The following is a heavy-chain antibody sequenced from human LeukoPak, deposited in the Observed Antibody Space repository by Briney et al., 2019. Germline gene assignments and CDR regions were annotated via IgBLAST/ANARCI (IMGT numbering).Heavy chain of an antibody. Sequence: SGGSLRLSCAASGFTFDDYAMHWVRQAPGKGLEWVSGISWNSGSIGYADSVKGRFTISRDNAKNSLYLQMNSLRAEDTALYYCAKSEYYYDSSGYYNAHKYYFDYWGQGTLVTVSS. CDR3: AKSEYYYDSSGYYNAHKYYFDY. D-gene: IGHD3-22*01. CDR2: ISWNSGSI. V-gene: IGHV3-9*01. CDR1: GFTFDDYA. J-gene: IGHJ4*02.